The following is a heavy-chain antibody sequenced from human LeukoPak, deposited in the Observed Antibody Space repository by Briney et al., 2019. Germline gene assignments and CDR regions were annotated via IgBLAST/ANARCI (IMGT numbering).Heavy chain of an antibody. D-gene: IGHD6-6*01. CDR3: AAHPSSAY. J-gene: IGHJ4*02. CDR1: GFTFSSYA. CDR2: INGSGGST. Sequence: GSLRLSCAASGFTFSSYAMSWVRQAPGKGLEWVSDINGSGGSTYYADSVKGRFTISRDHSKNTLYLQMNTLRAEDTAVYYCAAHPSSAYWGRGTLVTVSS. V-gene: IGHV3-23*01.